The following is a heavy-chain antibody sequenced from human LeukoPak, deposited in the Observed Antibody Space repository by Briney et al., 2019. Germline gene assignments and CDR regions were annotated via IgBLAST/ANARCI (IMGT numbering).Heavy chain of an antibody. CDR3: ARGTTVTWKPVDF. J-gene: IGHJ4*02. V-gene: IGHV3-30*04. Sequence: GGSLRLSCVASGFTFSPYAMHWVRQAPGKGLEWVAVISYGGSYKHYADSVKGRFTISRDNSKNTLYLQMNSLGAEDTAVYYCARGTTVTWKPVDFWGQGTLVTVSS. D-gene: IGHD4-11*01. CDR1: GFTFSPYA. CDR2: ISYGGSYK.